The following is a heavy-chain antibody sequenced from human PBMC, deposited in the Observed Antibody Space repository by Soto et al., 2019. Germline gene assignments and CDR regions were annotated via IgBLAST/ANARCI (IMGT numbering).Heavy chain of an antibody. CDR3: ARAGDSSGYAQP. CDR2: ISHSGST. Sequence: WIWIRQPPGKGLEWIGEISHSGSTKYNPSLKSRVTISVDTSKNQFSLKVNSVNAADTAVYYCARAGDSSGYAQPWGQGTLVTVSS. V-gene: IGHV4-34*01. D-gene: IGHD3-22*01. J-gene: IGHJ5*02.